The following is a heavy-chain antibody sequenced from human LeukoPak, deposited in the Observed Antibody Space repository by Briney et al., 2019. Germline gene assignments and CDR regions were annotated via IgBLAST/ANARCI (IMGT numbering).Heavy chain of an antibody. CDR2: ISSSSSYI. CDR3: AKGLSINWFDP. J-gene: IGHJ5*02. CDR1: GFTFSSYS. Sequence: GGSLRLSCAASGFTFSSYSMNWVRQAPGKGLEWVSSISSSSSYIYYADSVKGRFTISRDNAKNSLYLRMNSLRAEDTAVYYCAKGLSINWFDPWGQGTLVTVSS. D-gene: IGHD2-2*02. V-gene: IGHV3-21*01.